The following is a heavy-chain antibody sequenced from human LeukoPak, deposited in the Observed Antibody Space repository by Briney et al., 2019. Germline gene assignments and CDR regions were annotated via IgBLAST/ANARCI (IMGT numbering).Heavy chain of an antibody. CDR3: AKGLEVRGTKGVDY. V-gene: IGHV3-23*01. CDR1: GFTFSCYA. CDR2: LSADSDYT. Sequence: PGGSLRLSCAASGFTFSCYAMGWVRQAPGKGLEWVSSLSADSDYTYYADSVRGRFTISRDNSNNTLYLQVSTMRAEDTAIYYCAKGLEVRGTKGVDYWGQGTLVTVSS. D-gene: IGHD2-8*01. J-gene: IGHJ4*02.